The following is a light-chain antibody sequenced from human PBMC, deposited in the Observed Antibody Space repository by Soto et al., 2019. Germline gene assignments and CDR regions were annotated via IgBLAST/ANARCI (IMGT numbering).Light chain of an antibody. CDR2: EAS. J-gene: IGKJ1*01. CDR1: QSGTGS. CDR3: QQYGSSCT. V-gene: IGKV3D-20*01. Sequence: VFTQAPATPSLSTGERALLSWAARQSGTGSLAWYQQNPGQAPRLLIYEASSRATGIPDRFSGSGSGTDFTLTISRLEPEDFAVYYCQQYGSSCTFGQGTKVDIK.